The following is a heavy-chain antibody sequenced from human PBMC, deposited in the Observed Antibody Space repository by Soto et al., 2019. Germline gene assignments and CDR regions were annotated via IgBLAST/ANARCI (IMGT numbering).Heavy chain of an antibody. J-gene: IGHJ6*02. CDR3: ARDQIVLVPAAGRYYYGMDV. CDR1: GGTFSSYI. D-gene: IGHD2-2*01. Sequence: ASVKVSCKASGGTFSSYIISWVRQAPGQGLEWMGRIIPILGIANYAQKFQGRVTITADKSTSTAYMELSSLRSEDTAVYYCARDQIVLVPAAGRYYYGMDVWGQGTTVTVSS. V-gene: IGHV1-69*04. CDR2: IIPILGIA.